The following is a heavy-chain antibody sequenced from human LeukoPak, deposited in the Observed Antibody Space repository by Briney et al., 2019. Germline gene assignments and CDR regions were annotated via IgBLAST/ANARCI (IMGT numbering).Heavy chain of an antibody. Sequence: SETLSLTCAVYGGSFSGYYWSWIRQPPGKGPEWIGEINHSGSTNYNPSLKSRVTTSVDTSKNQFSLKLSSVTAADTAVYYCARGRIAVLFGYYYYYMDVWGKGTTVTVSS. CDR2: INHSGST. J-gene: IGHJ6*03. CDR3: ARGRIAVLFGYYYYYMDV. V-gene: IGHV4-34*01. D-gene: IGHD6-19*01. CDR1: GGSFSGYY.